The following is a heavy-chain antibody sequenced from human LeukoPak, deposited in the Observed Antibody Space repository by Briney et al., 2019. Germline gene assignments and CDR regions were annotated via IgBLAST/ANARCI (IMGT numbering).Heavy chain of an antibody. V-gene: IGHV3-53*01. J-gene: IGHJ5*02. CDR3: ARVKVAVAGIGWFDP. CDR2: VYSGGTT. D-gene: IGHD6-13*01. CDR1: GFSFSFHY. Sequence: GSLRLSCAASGFSFSFHYMRWVRQAPGRGLEWVSVVYSGGTTYYADSVKGRFTISRDNSKNTLYLQMNSLRAEDTAVYYCARVKVAVAGIGWFDPWGQGSLVTVSS.